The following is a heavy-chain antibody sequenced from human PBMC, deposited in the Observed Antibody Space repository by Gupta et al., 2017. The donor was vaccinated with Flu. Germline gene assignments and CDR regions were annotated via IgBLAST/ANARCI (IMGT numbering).Heavy chain of an antibody. CDR3: ARLTGYSRGWYSRYFYMDV. Sequence: KGLLWLERIDTDGNNTTYADSVKGRFTISRDNAKNTLYLQMNSLGVGDTGVYYCARLTGYSRGWYSRYFYMDVWGKGTTVTVSS. CDR2: IDTDGNNT. J-gene: IGHJ6*03. D-gene: IGHD6-19*01. V-gene: IGHV3-74*01.